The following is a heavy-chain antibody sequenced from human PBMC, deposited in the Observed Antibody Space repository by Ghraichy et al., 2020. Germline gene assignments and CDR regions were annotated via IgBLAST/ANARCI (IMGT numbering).Heavy chain of an antibody. Sequence: GGSLRLSCAASGLSFSKYGVHWVRQAPGKGLEWVALITHDGNEHYYADAVKGRFSISRDNSKNTVDLQMRSLRTEDTAVYYCAKELYYYDSSSYYPLDHWGQGTLVTVTS. D-gene: IGHD3-22*01. CDR2: ITHDGNEH. V-gene: IGHV3-30*18. J-gene: IGHJ4*02. CDR3: AKELYYYDSSSYYPLDH. CDR1: GLSFSKYG.